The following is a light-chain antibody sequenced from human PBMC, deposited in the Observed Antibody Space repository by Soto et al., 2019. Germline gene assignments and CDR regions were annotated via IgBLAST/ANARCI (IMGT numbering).Light chain of an antibody. CDR1: SSNIGAGYD. CDR2: GNS. Sequence: QSVLTQPPSVSGAPGQRVTSSCTGGSSNIGAGYDVHWYQQLPGTAPKLLIYGNSNRPSGVPDRFSGSKSGTSASLAITGLQAEDEADYYCQSYDSSLSGSGVVFGGGTKVTVL. CDR3: QSYDSSLSGSGVV. J-gene: IGLJ2*01. V-gene: IGLV1-40*01.